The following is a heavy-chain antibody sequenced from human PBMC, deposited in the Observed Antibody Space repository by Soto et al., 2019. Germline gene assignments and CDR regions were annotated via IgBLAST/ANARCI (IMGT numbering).Heavy chain of an antibody. V-gene: IGHV5-51*01. CDR2: IYPYDSDT. D-gene: IGHD3-10*02. Sequence: GESLTISCKGSGYTFTTYWIGWVRQMPGKGLEWMGIIYPYDSDTRYSPSFQGQVTVSADRSITTAYLQWSSLKASDTAMYYCARDHGMFLSYYYYGMDVWGQGTTVTVSS. CDR1: GYTFTTYW. J-gene: IGHJ6*02. CDR3: ARDHGMFLSYYYYGMDV.